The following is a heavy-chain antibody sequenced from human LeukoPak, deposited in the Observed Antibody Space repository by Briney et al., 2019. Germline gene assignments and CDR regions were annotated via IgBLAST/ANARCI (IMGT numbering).Heavy chain of an antibody. V-gene: IGHV4-61*01. CDR2: IYYSGST. CDR3: ARSTSGYFHH. J-gene: IGHJ1*01. D-gene: IGHD3-10*01. CDR1: GGSISSGSYY. Sequence: PSETLSLTCTVSGGSISSGSYYWGWIRQPPGKGLEWIGSIYYSGSTNYNPSLKSRVTISVDTSKNQFSLKLSSVTAADTAVYYCARSTSGYFHHWGQGTLVTVSS.